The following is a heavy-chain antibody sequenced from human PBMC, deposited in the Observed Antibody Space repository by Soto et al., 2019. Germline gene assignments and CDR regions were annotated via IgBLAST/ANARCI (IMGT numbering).Heavy chain of an antibody. J-gene: IGHJ5*02. D-gene: IGHD3-9*01. CDR1: GFTFSDYY. V-gene: IGHV3-11*06. CDR3: VRDRQDILTGYYPNWFDP. CDR2: ISSSSSYT. Sequence: LRLSCAASGFTFSDYYMSWIRQAPGKGLEWASYISSSSSYTNYADSVKGRFTISRDNAKNSLYLQMNSLRAEDTAVYYCVRDRQDILTGYYPNWFDPWGQGTLVTVSS.